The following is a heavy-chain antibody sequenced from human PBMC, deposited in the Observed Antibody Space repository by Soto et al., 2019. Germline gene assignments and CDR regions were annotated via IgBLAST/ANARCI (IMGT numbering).Heavy chain of an antibody. CDR2: IGTSSSYI. CDR1: GFTFGTYT. D-gene: IGHD2-21*02. V-gene: IGHV3-21*01. J-gene: IGHJ6*02. CDR3: ARVMCGDCSTYYYYSMDV. Sequence: GGSLRLSCAASGFTFGTYTMNWVRQAPGKGLEWVSSIGTSSSYIYYADPVRGRFTISRDNAKDSLYLQMSSLRAEDTAVYYCARVMCGDCSTYYYYSMDVWGQGTTVTVSS.